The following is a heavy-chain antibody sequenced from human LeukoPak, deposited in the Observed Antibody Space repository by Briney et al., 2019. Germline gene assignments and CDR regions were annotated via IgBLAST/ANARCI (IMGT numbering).Heavy chain of an antibody. D-gene: IGHD3-10*01. CDR2: IKPDGGEK. V-gene: IGHV3-7*01. CDR3: ARDRAGVFDI. J-gene: IGHJ3*02. Sequence: GESLRLSCAASGFTFSSYMMTWVRQAPGKGLEWVANIKPDGGEKFYVDSVRGRFTISRDNAKNSLYLQMNSLRAEDTAVYYCARDRAGVFDIWGQGTMVTVSS. CDR1: GFTFSSYM.